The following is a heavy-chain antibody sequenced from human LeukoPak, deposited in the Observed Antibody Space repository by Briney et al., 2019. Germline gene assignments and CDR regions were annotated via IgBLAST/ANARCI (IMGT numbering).Heavy chain of an antibody. J-gene: IGHJ4*02. Sequence: SETLSLTCTVSGGSISRNSDYWGWIRQPPGKGLEWIGSIYYGGSTYYNPSLKSRVTISVDTSKNQFSLKLTSVTAADTAVYYCARDFLRDYGDPFDSWGQGTLVTVSS. D-gene: IGHD4-17*01. CDR3: ARDFLRDYGDPFDS. CDR2: IYYGGST. V-gene: IGHV4-39*07. CDR1: GGSISRNSDY.